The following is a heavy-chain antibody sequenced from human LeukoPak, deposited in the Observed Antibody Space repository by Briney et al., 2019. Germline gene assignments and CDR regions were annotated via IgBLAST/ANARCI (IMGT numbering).Heavy chain of an antibody. CDR1: GFTFASYA. CDR3: AKAPLVGIAAAGGAFFY. CDR2: ISGNGGST. Sequence: GGSLRLSCAASGFTFASYAMSWVRQAPGKGLEWVSAISGNGGSTYYADSVKGRFSISRDNSKNTLYLQMNSLRAEGTALYYCAKAPLVGIAAAGGAFFYWGQGTLVTVSS. D-gene: IGHD6-13*01. J-gene: IGHJ4*02. V-gene: IGHV3-23*01.